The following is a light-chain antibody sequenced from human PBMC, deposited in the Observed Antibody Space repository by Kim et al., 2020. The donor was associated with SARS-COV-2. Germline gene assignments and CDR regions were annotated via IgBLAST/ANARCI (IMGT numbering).Light chain of an antibody. CDR1: NIGSKS. CDR2: DDS. V-gene: IGLV3-21*03. J-gene: IGLJ2*01. CDR3: QVWDSSSDRVV. Sequence: APGRTARITCGGNNIGSKSVDWYQQKSGRAPVLVVYDDSDRPSGITERFSGSNSGNTATLTISKVEAGDEADYYCQVWDSSSDRVVFGGGTQLTVL.